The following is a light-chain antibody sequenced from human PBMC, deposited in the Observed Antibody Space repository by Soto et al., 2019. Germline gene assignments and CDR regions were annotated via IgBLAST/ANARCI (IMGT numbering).Light chain of an antibody. J-gene: IGLJ1*01. Sequence: QSVLTQPPSVSAAPGQKVTIYCSGSSSNIGGNSVSWYQLLPGTAPKLLIYDDNKRPSGIPDRFSGSKSGTSATLGITGFQTGDEADYYCGSWDSSLSAYVFGTGTKVTVL. CDR1: SSNIGGNS. V-gene: IGLV1-51*01. CDR2: DDN. CDR3: GSWDSSLSAYV.